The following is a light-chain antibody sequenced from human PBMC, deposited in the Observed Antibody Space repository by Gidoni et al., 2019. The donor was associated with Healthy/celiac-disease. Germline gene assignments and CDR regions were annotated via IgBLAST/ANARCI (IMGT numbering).Light chain of an antibody. CDR2: KES. V-gene: IGKV1-5*03. Sequence: DIQMTQSPSTLSASVGDRVTITCRASQSISSWLAWYQQKPGKATKLLIYKESSLESGVPSRFSGSGSGTEFTLTISSLQPDDFATYYCEQYNSYGRSFGQGTKLEIK. CDR1: QSISSW. J-gene: IGKJ2*03. CDR3: EQYNSYGRS.